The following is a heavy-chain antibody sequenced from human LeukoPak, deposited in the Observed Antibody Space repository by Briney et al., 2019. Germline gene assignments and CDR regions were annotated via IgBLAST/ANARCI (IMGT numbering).Heavy chain of an antibody. CDR1: GFTFSSYG. Sequence: GRSLRLSCAASGFTFSSYGMHWVRQAPGKGLEWVAVISYDGNNKYYADSVKGRFTVSRDNSKNTLYLQMNSLRPEDTAVYYCARDSRGWGYSFGPWGQGTLVTVSS. CDR3: ARDSRGWGYSFGP. CDR2: ISYDGNNK. D-gene: IGHD5-18*01. V-gene: IGHV3-30*03. J-gene: IGHJ5*02.